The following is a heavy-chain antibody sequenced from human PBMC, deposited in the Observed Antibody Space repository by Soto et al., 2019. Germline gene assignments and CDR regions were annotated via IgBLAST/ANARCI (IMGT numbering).Heavy chain of an antibody. V-gene: IGHV4-4*07. D-gene: IGHD1-26*01. CDR3: ARRSARWDY. J-gene: IGHJ4*02. CDR2: IYSGGRN. CDR1: GGAISIFC. Sequence: PADTRSLTCTVSGGAISIFCWSWIRQPAGKGLEWIGRIYSGGRNNYNTSLKTRVTMSVDTSKNQFSLRLSSVTAADTLMYYCARRSARWDYWCQGTPVTVAS.